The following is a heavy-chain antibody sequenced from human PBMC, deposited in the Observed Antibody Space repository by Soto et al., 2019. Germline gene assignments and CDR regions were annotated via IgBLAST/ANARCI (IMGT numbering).Heavy chain of an antibody. CDR1: GFTFSSYG. CDR3: ARARTPVSPGPYYYYYMDV. Sequence: GGSLRLSCAASGFTFSSYGMHWVRQAPGKGLEWVAVIWYDGSNKYYADSVKGRFTISRDNSKNTLYLQMNSLRAEDTAVYYCARARTPVSPGPYYYYYMDVWGKGTTVTVSS. V-gene: IGHV3-33*01. D-gene: IGHD1-1*01. CDR2: IWYDGSNK. J-gene: IGHJ6*03.